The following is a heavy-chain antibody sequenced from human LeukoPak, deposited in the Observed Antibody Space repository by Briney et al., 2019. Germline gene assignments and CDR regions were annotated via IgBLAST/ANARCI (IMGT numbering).Heavy chain of an antibody. J-gene: IGHJ4*02. Sequence: GSLRLSCAASGFTFSTYTMNWVRQPPGKGLEWIGQIYHSGNTNYNPSLKSRVTMSLDKSKNQFSLKLNSLTAADTAVYYCARDGGGTDYWGQGILVTVSS. CDR3: ARDGGGTDY. V-gene: IGHV4-4*02. D-gene: IGHD2-15*01. CDR2: IYHSGNT. CDR1: GFTFSTYT.